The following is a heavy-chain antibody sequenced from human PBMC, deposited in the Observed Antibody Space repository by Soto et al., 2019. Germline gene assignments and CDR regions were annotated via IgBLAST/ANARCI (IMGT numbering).Heavy chain of an antibody. CDR2: ISAYNGNT. CDR1: GYTFTSYG. Sequence: ASVKVSCKASGYTFTSYGISWVRQAPGQGLEWMGWISAYNGNTNYAQKLQGRVTMTTDTSTSTAYMELRSLRSDDTAVYYCARWQKVASTRFPGWFDPWGQGTLVTVSS. CDR3: ARWQKVASTRFPGWFDP. V-gene: IGHV1-18*01. J-gene: IGHJ5*02. D-gene: IGHD2-15*01.